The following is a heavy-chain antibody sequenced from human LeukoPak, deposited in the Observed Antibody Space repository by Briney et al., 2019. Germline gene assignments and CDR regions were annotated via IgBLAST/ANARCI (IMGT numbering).Heavy chain of an antibody. D-gene: IGHD1-26*01. Sequence: PSETLSLTCTVSGGSTSSYYWSWIRQPAGKGLEWIGRIYTSGSTNYNPSLKSRVTMSVDTSKNQFSLKLSSVTAADTAVYYCARDLGIVGATDWFDPWGQGTLVTVSS. V-gene: IGHV4-4*07. CDR1: GGSTSSYY. CDR3: ARDLGIVGATDWFDP. J-gene: IGHJ5*02. CDR2: IYTSGST.